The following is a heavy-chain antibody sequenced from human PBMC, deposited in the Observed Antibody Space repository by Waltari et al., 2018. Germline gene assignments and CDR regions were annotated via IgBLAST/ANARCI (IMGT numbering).Heavy chain of an antibody. CDR2: IIPIFGTA. CDR1: GGTFSSYA. CDR3: ANRAVAAMTRDY. V-gene: IGHV1-69*01. Sequence: QVQLVQSGAEVKKPGSSVKVSCQASGGTFSSYAISRVRQAPGQGLEWMGGIIPIFGTANYAQKFQGRVTIIADESTSTAYMELSSLRSEDTAVYYCANRAVAAMTRDYWGQGTLVTVSS. J-gene: IGHJ4*02. D-gene: IGHD6-19*01.